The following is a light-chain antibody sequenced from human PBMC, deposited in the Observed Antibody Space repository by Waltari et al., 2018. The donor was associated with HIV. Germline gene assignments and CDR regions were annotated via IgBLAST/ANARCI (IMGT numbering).Light chain of an antibody. V-gene: IGLV3-25*03. J-gene: IGLJ2*01. CDR2: RDT. CDR1: ALPKQY. Sequence: SYELTQSPSVSVSPGQTARITCSGDALPKQYTHWYQQKPGLAPGLVMYRDTERPSGIPERFSGPSSGTTVTLTISGVQAEDEADYYCQSADSSGTYVIFGGGTKVTVL. CDR3: QSADSSGTYVI.